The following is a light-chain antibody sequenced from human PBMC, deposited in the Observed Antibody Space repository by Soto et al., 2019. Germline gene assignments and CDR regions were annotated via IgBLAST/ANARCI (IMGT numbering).Light chain of an antibody. J-gene: IGLJ2*01. V-gene: IGLV2-14*01. CDR1: SSDVGGYDY. CDR2: EVS. Sequence: QSVLTQPASVSGSPGQSITISCTGTSSDVGGYDYVSWYQQHPGKAPKLMIYEVSTRPSGVSNRFSGSKSGNTASLTISGLQAEDEADYYCSSYTVSSTSQVVFGGGTK. CDR3: SSYTVSSTSQVV.